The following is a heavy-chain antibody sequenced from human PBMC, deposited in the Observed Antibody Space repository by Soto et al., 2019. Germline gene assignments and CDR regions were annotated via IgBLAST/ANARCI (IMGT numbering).Heavy chain of an antibody. CDR3: AREGRGKKAGYNGLVSMGY. CDR1: GSRFSNYV. Sequence: QVQLVQSGAEVKTPGSSLKVSCKVSGSRFSNYVISWVRQAHGHGLEWLGRIIPIFNSTKYAQSFQGRVTITGDKSTSTTSLELSSLRSDDTAVYYCAREGRGKKAGYNGLVSMGYWGQGTLVTVSS. D-gene: IGHD2-2*02. J-gene: IGHJ4*02. CDR2: IIPIFNST. V-gene: IGHV1-69*06.